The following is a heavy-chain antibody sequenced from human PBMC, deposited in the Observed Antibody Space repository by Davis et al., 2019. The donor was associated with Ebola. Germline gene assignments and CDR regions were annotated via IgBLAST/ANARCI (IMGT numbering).Heavy chain of an antibody. CDR1: GYSFTSYW. CDR2: IYPGDSDT. Sequence: GESLKISCKGSGYSFTSYWIGWVRQMPGKSLEWMGIIYPGDSDTRYSPSFQGQVTISADKSISTAYLQWSSLKASDTAMYYCARLGDSSGYDYYYYGMDVWGQGTTVTVSS. V-gene: IGHV5-51*01. J-gene: IGHJ6*02. D-gene: IGHD3-22*01. CDR3: ARLGDSSGYDYYYYGMDV.